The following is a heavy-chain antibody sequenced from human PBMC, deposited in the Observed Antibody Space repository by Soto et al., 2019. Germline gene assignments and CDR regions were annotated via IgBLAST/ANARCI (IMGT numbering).Heavy chain of an antibody. CDR3: ARVVRFCSSPPCRGRNWFDP. V-gene: IGHV4-30-4*01. J-gene: IGHJ5*02. CDR1: GGSISSGGYC. Sequence: SETLSLTCSVSGGSISSGGYCWSWIRQPPGKGLEWIGYMFYVGATYYNPSLKSRVTISVDTSKNQFSLKLSSVTAADTAVYHCARVVRFCSSPPCRGRNWFDPWGQGTLLSVSS. D-gene: IGHD2-2*01. CDR2: MFYVGAT.